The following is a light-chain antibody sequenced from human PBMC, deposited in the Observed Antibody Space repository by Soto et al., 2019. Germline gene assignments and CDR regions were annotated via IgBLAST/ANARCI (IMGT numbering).Light chain of an antibody. J-gene: IGKJ2*01. CDR3: QQRRNWPLYT. CDR2: DAS. CDR1: QSISNY. Sequence: EIVLTQSPATLSLSPGESATLSCRASQSISNYLAWYQQKPGQAPRLLIYDASNRATGIPARFSGSGSGTDFTLTISHLEPEDFAIYYCQQRRNWPLYTFGQGTKLEIK. V-gene: IGKV3-11*01.